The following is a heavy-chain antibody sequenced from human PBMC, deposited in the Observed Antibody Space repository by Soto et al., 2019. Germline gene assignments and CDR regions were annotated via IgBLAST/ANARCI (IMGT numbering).Heavy chain of an antibody. CDR1: GGSFSGYY. Sequence: SETLSLTCAVYGGSFSGYYWIWIRQPPGKGLEWIGEINHSGSTNYNPSLKSRVTISVDTSKNQFSLKLTSVTAADTAVYYCARQSYDSSDYFDYWGQGTLVTVSS. V-gene: IGHV4-34*01. J-gene: IGHJ4*02. D-gene: IGHD3-22*01. CDR3: ARQSYDSSDYFDY. CDR2: INHSGST.